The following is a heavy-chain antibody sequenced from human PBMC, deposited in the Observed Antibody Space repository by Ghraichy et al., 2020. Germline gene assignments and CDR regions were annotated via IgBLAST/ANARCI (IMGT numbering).Heavy chain of an antibody. Sequence: SETLSPTCTVFGGSISSSSYYWGWIRQPPGKGLEWIGTIYYSGSSYYNASLKSRVTISIDTSRNQFSLKLSSVTAADTAVYYCTSRPGRRGPFDIWGQGTVVTVSS. V-gene: IGHV4-39*07. J-gene: IGHJ3*02. CDR1: GGSISSSSYY. CDR2: IYYSGSS. CDR3: TSRPGRRGPFDI.